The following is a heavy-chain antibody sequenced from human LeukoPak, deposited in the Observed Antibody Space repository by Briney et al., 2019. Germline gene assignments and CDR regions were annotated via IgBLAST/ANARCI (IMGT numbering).Heavy chain of an antibody. D-gene: IGHD2-2*02. CDR2: ISGGGDST. V-gene: IGHV3-23*01. Sequence: GGSLRLSCAASGFTFSTYAMRWVRQAPGKGPEWVSGISGGGDSTYYADSVKGRFTISRDNAKNTPNLQMNSLRAEDSAVYYCARGRYCSSSSCYIDYWGQGTLVTVSS. CDR1: GFTFSTYA. J-gene: IGHJ4*02. CDR3: ARGRYCSSSSCYIDY.